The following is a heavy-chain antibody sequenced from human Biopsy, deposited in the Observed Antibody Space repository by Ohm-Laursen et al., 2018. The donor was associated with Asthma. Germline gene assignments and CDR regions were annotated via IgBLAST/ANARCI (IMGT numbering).Heavy chain of an antibody. J-gene: IGHJ4*02. Sequence: SLRLSCSASGFTFSNFGMHWVRQAPGKGLEWVALISSDVREWYADSVKGRFTISRDNSKNTLDLQMNSLRGDDTAVYYCVRWRSGYPDHYSDFWGLGTLVNVSS. D-gene: IGHD1-1*01. CDR3: VRWRSGYPDHYSDF. V-gene: IGHV3-30*03. CDR1: GFTFSNFG. CDR2: ISSDVRE.